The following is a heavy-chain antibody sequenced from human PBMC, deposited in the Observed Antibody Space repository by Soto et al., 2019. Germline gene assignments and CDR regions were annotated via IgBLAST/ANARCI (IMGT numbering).Heavy chain of an antibody. CDR3: ARVTRSGGMDV. Sequence: GGSLRLSCAASGFTFSSYEMNWVRQAPGKGLEWVSYISSSGSTIYYADSVKGRFTISRDNAKNSLYLQMNSLRAEDTAVYYCARVTRSGGMDVWGQGTTVTVSS. V-gene: IGHV3-48*03. CDR1: GFTFSSYE. J-gene: IGHJ6*02. D-gene: IGHD4-4*01. CDR2: ISSSGSTI.